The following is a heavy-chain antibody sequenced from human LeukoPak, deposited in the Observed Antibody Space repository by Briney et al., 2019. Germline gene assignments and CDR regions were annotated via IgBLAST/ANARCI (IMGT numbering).Heavy chain of an antibody. J-gene: IGHJ4*02. D-gene: IGHD3-22*01. CDR1: GFTFSSYS. Sequence: GGSLRLSCAASGFTFSSYSMNWVRQAPGKGLEWVSSISSSSSYIYYADSVKGRFTISRDNAKNSLYLQMNSLRAEDTAVYYCGRDASDSGGYYFDYWGQGTLVTVSS. CDR2: ISSSSSYI. CDR3: GRDASDSGGYYFDY. V-gene: IGHV3-21*01.